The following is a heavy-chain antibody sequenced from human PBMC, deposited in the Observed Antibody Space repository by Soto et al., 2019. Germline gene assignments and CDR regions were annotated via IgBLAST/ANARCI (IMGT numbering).Heavy chain of an antibody. Sequence: QVQLVESGGGVVQPGRSLRLSCAASGFTFSSYGMHWVRQAPGKGLEWVAVISYDGSNKYYADSVKGRFTISRDNSKNTLYLQMNSLRAEDTAVYYCAKAPYDFCSGYYIHYFDDWGQGTLVTVSS. CDR1: GFTFSSYG. CDR3: AKAPYDFCSGYYIHYFDD. V-gene: IGHV3-30*18. J-gene: IGHJ4*02. D-gene: IGHD3-3*01. CDR2: ISYDGSNK.